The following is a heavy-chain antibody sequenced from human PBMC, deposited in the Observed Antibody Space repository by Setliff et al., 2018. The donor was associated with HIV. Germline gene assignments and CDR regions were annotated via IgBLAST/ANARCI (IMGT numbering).Heavy chain of an antibody. CDR1: GFTFSTYS. V-gene: IGHV3-21*01. D-gene: IGHD3-22*01. J-gene: IGHJ4*02. CDR3: AKEVVDYYDSSGYLGLDY. Sequence: PGGSLRLSCAASGFTFSTYSMNWVRQAPGKGLEWVSSISSYSDYIYYADSVKGRFTISRDNSKNTLYLQMNSLRAEDTAVYYCAKEVVDYYDSSGYLGLDYWGQGTLVTVSS. CDR2: ISSYSDYI.